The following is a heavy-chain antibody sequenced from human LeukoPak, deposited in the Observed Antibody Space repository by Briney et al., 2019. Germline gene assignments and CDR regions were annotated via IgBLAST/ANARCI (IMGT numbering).Heavy chain of an antibody. CDR3: TRPLDYDSSGPDAFDI. Sequence: PGGSLRLSCAASGFTFSGSAMHWVRQASGKGLEWVGRIRSKANSYATLYAASVKGRFTISRDDSKNTVYLQMNSLKTEDTAVYYCTRPLDYDSSGPDAFDIWGQGTMVTVSS. D-gene: IGHD3-22*01. J-gene: IGHJ3*02. V-gene: IGHV3-73*01. CDR2: IRSKANSYAT. CDR1: GFTFSGSA.